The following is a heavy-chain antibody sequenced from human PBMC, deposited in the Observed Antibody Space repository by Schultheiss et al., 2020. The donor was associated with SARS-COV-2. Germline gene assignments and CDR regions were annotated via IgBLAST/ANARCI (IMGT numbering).Heavy chain of an antibody. CDR3: AKDYSDRWYFAL. Sequence: GGSLRLSCAASGFTFSDYYMSWIRQAPGKGLEWVSYISSSGSTIYYADSVKGRFTISRDNSKNTLYLQMNSLRAEDTAVYYCAKDYSDRWYFALWGRGTLVTVSS. CDR2: ISSSGSTI. CDR1: GFTFSDYY. D-gene: IGHD4-17*01. V-gene: IGHV3-11*01. J-gene: IGHJ2*01.